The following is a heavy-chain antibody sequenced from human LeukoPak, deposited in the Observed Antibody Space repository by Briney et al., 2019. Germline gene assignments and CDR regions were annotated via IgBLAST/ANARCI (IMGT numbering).Heavy chain of an antibody. CDR2: ISYSGST. D-gene: IGHD1/OR15-1a*01. Sequence: PSETLSLTCTGSGGSISTYYWSWIRQPPGKGLEWIGYISYSGSTNYNPSLKSRVTISLDTSKNQFALKLSSVTAADTAVYYCARGIIGTRSKFDYWGQGTLVTVSS. CDR1: GGSISTYY. CDR3: ARGIIGTRSKFDY. V-gene: IGHV4-59*08. J-gene: IGHJ4*02.